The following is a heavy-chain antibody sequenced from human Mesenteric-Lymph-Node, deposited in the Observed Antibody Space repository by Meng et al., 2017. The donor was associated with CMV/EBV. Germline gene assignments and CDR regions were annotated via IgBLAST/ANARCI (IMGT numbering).Heavy chain of an antibody. CDR2: IRRKTSGGTT. CDR3: ATDREFQLLLRRSFDI. V-gene: IGHV3-49*04. J-gene: IGHJ3*02. D-gene: IGHD2-2*01. CDR1: GFTFDDYA. Sequence: GGSLRLSCVASGFTFDDYAMSWVRQAPGKGLEWVGLIRRKTSGGTTEYAASVRGRFTISRDDSKNTLYLQMNSLKTEDTALYYCATDREFQLLLRRSFDIWGQGTMVTVSS.